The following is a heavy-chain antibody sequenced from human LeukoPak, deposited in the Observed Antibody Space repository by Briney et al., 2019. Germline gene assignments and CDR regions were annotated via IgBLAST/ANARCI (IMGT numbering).Heavy chain of an antibody. V-gene: IGHV4-59*01. CDR1: GGSFSGYY. J-gene: IGHJ4*02. D-gene: IGHD5-18*01. CDR3: ARDRDTAMGD. Sequence: SETLSLTCAVYGGSFSGYYWSWIRRPPGKGLEWIGYIYYSGSTNYNPSLKSRVTISVDTSKNQFSLKLSSVTAADTAVYYCARDRDTAMGDWGQGTLVTVSS. CDR2: IYYSGST.